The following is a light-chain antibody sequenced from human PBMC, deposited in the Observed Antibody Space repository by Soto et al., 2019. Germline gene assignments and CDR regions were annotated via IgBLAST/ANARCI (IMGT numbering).Light chain of an antibody. CDR3: QQLNSYPRT. V-gene: IGKV1-9*01. J-gene: IGKJ1*01. CDR2: AAS. Sequence: DMQLTQSPSFLSASVGDRVTITCRASQGISSYLAWYQQKPGQAPKLLIYAASTLQSRVPSRFSGSGSGTEFALTISSLQPEDFATYFCQQLNSYPRTFGQGTKVEIK. CDR1: QGISSY.